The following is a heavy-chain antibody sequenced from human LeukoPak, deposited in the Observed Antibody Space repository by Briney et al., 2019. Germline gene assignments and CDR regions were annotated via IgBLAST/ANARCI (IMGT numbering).Heavy chain of an antibody. CDR2: VIPIFGTA. J-gene: IGHJ5*02. Sequence: ASVKVSCKALWGTFRSYAIIWGRQGPGQGLELMGGVIPIFGTANYAQKFQGRVTITADESTSTAYMELSSLRSEDTAVYYCARVRPAYCGGDCYWYNWFDPWGQGTLVTVSS. CDR1: WGTFRSYA. CDR3: ARVRPAYCGGDCYWYNWFDP. D-gene: IGHD2-21*02. V-gene: IGHV1-69*01.